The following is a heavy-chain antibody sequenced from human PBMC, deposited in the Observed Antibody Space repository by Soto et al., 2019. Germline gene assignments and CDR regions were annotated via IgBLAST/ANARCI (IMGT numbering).Heavy chain of an antibody. J-gene: IGHJ3*01. Sequence: GGSLRLSCAASGFTFSTYGMHWVRQAPGKGLEWVAGIWYDGSNKYYADSLKGRFTISRDNSKNTLYLQINSLRAEDPALYYCAKGRGTMVRRLIDAFDLWGQGTMVTVS. CDR1: GFTFSTYG. D-gene: IGHD3-10*01. CDR3: AKGRGTMVRRLIDAFDL. CDR2: IWYDGSNK. V-gene: IGHV3-33*06.